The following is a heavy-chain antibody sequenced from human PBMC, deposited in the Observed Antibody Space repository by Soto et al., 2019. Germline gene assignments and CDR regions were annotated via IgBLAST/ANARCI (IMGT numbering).Heavy chain of an antibody. Sequence: PSQTLSLTCAISGDSVSSNTAAWNWIRQSPSRGLEWLGRTYYRSKWYNDYAVSVKSRITINPDTSKNQYSLQLNSVTPEDTAVYYCARASSSIAARPPRSCYGMDVWGQGTTVTVSS. CDR1: GDSVSSNTAA. J-gene: IGHJ6*02. CDR2: TYYRSKWYN. V-gene: IGHV6-1*01. CDR3: ARASSSIAARPPRSCYGMDV. D-gene: IGHD6-6*01.